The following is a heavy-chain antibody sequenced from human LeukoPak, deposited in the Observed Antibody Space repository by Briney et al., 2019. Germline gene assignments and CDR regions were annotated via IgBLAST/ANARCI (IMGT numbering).Heavy chain of an antibody. CDR2: INPNSGDL. D-gene: IGHD1-1*01. J-gene: IGHJ3*02. Sequence: ASVKVSCKASEYTFTGYFIHWVRQAPGQGLEWMGWINPNSGDLHYAQKFQGRVTMTRDTSISTAYMELSRLTSDDTAVYYCARDPTTGTLRWAGFDIWGQGTMVTVSS. CDR1: EYTFTGYF. V-gene: IGHV1-2*02. CDR3: ARDPTTGTLRWAGFDI.